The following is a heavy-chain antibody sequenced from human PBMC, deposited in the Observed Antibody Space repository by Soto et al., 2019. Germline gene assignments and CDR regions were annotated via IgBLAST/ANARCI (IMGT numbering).Heavy chain of an antibody. Sequence: DVHLVESGGGLVKPGGSLRLSCEVSGFSFSISAMNWVRQAPGKGLEWVSSINSGSTSVRYADSVKGRFTISRDNANHSLSLHMNSLRVEDTAVYYCARGGGSLNYWGQGTLVTVSS. CDR2: INSGSTSV. D-gene: IGHD2-15*01. CDR3: ARGGGSLNY. J-gene: IGHJ4*02. CDR1: GFSFSISA. V-gene: IGHV3-21*01.